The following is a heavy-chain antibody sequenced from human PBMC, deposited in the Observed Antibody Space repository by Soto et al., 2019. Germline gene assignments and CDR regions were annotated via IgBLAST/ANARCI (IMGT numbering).Heavy chain of an antibody. D-gene: IGHD3-9*01. CDR3: ARVLRYFDTTYGMDV. J-gene: IGHJ6*02. Sequence: EVQLLESGEGLVQPGGSLKLSCAASGFTFSNHAMSWVRQAPGKGLEWVSGIGGSGRNTYYADSVKGRFTISRDNSQNTLFLQMNSLRAEDTAEYYCARVLRYFDTTYGMDVWGQGTTVTVSS. CDR1: GFTFSNHA. V-gene: IGHV3-23*01. CDR2: IGGSGRNT.